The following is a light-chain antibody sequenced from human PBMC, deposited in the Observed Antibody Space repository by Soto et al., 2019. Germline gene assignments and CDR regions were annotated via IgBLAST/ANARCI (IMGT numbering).Light chain of an antibody. CDR1: QSVGNY. Sequence: EIVSTQSPDTLSLSPGERVILSCRASQSVGNYLGWYQQRPGQAPRLLIYDASNRATGVPTRFSGSGSGTDFTLTISSLEPEDFAVYYCQQRYNWPPITFGQGTRLEIK. CDR3: QQRYNWPPIT. V-gene: IGKV3-11*01. CDR2: DAS. J-gene: IGKJ5*01.